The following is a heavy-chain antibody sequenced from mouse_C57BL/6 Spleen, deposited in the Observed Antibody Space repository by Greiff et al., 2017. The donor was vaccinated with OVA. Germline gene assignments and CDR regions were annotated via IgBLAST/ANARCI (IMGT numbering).Heavy chain of an antibody. Sequence: QVQLQQPGAELVKPGASVKMSCKASGYTFTSYWITWVKQRPGQGLEWIGDIYPGSGSTNYNEKFKSKATLTVDTSSSTAYMQLSSRASEDSAVYYGARGGGTVDYWGQGTTLTVSS. J-gene: IGHJ2*01. CDR2: IYPGSGST. V-gene: IGHV1-55*01. CDR3: ARGGGTVDY. CDR1: GYTFTSYW. D-gene: IGHD4-1*01.